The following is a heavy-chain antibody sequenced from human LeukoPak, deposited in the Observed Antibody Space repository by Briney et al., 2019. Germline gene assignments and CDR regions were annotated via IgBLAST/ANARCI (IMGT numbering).Heavy chain of an antibody. V-gene: IGHV5-51*01. CDR2: IFPGDSDM. Sequence: GESLRISCKGSGYRFSIYLIGWVRQLAGKVLELMGIIFPGDSDMRYSPSFQGQVTMSADKSISTAYLQWSSLKASDTAMYYCVRRLYSSSSFDSWGQGTLVTVSS. CDR1: GYRFSIYL. J-gene: IGHJ4*02. CDR3: VRRLYSSSSFDS. D-gene: IGHD6-6*01.